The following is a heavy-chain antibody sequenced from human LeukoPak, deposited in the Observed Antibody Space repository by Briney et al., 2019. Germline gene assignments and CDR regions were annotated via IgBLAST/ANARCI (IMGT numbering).Heavy chain of an antibody. V-gene: IGHV3-7*04. CDR1: GFTFSSYW. D-gene: IGHD3-22*01. J-gene: IGHJ4*02. CDR3: ARGAAYSSGSYYFDY. Sequence: GGSLRLSCAASGFTFSSYWMSWVRQAPGKGLEWVANIKQDGSEKYHVDPVKGRFTVSRDNAKNLLYLQMNSLRAEDTAVYYCARGAAYSSGSYYFDYWGQGTLVTGSS. CDR2: IKQDGSEK.